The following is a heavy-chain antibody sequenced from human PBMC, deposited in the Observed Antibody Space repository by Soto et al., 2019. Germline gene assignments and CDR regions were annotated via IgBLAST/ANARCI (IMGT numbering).Heavy chain of an antibody. CDR3: ASPVAGWESAHQSLDY. J-gene: IGHJ4*02. CDR1: GYTFTSYY. Sequence: QVQLVQSGAEVKKPGASVKVSCKASGYTFTSYYMHWVRQAPGQGLEWMGIINPSGGSTSYAQKFQGRVTMTRDTSTSTVYMELSSLRSEDTAVYYCASPVAGWESAHQSLDYWGQGTLVTVSS. V-gene: IGHV1-46*01. CDR2: INPSGGST. D-gene: IGHD6-19*01.